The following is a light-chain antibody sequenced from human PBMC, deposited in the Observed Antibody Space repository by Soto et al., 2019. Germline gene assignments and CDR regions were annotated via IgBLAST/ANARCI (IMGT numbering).Light chain of an antibody. Sequence: ETAMTQSPATLSVSPGERATLSCRASQSVNIYLAWYQQKPGQAPRLLIFGASSRATGIPARFSGSGSGTEFNLTISSLQSEDFAVYFCQQYDDWLRLTFGGGTKVDIK. V-gene: IGKV3D-15*01. CDR3: QQYDDWLRLT. J-gene: IGKJ4*01. CDR2: GAS. CDR1: QSVNIY.